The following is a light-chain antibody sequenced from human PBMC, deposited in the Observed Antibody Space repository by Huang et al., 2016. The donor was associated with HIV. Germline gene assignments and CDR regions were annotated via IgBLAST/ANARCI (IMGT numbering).Light chain of an antibody. Sequence: EIVMTQSPATLSVSPGERATLSCRASQTVSSHLAWYQQKPGQSPRLLIYAASTRATDIPARFSGSGSGTEFTLTISSLQSEDFAVYYCQHYRVWPPVYTFGQGTKLEIK. J-gene: IGKJ2*01. V-gene: IGKV3-15*01. CDR3: QHYRVWPPVYT. CDR1: QTVSSH. CDR2: AAS.